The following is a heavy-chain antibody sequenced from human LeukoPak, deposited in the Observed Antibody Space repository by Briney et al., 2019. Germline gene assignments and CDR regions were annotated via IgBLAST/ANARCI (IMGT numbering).Heavy chain of an antibody. CDR1: GFTFSSYG. CDR2: IRYDGSTE. D-gene: IGHD2-15*01. Sequence: GGSLRLSCPASGFTFSSYGMHWVRQAPGKGLEWVAFIRYDGSTEYYADSVKGRFTITRDNSKNTLYLQMNRLRAEDTAVYYCAKGPYCSVGTCYLNDYYMDVWGKGNTVTVSS. V-gene: IGHV3-30*02. J-gene: IGHJ6*03. CDR3: AKGPYCSVGTCYLNDYYMDV.